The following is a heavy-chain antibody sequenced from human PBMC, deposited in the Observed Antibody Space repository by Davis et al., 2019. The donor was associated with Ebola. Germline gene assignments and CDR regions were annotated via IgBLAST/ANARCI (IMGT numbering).Heavy chain of an antibody. CDR1: GDTINPYY. CDR3: VKYSGKYYVY. CDR2: ISFSGNT. J-gene: IGHJ4*02. D-gene: IGHD1-26*01. Sequence: MPSETLSLTCTVFGDTINPYYWGWVRQPPGKGLEWIGWISFSGNTNDNPSLRSRLTISVDTSKNQFSLNLSSVTAADTAVYYCVKYSGKYYVYWGQGILVTVSS. V-gene: IGHV4-59*01.